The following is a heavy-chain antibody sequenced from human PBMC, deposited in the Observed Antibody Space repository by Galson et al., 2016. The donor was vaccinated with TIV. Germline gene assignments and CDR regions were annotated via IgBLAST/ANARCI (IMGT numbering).Heavy chain of an antibody. D-gene: IGHD3-22*01. Sequence: SLRLSCAASGFTFSNYGMHWVRQAPGKGLEWVAVISYDGSNKYYADSVKGRFTISRDNSENTVYLQLNSLRAEDTAVYYCARSYDSSGNRGRFDHWGQGTLVTVSS. CDR2: ISYDGSNK. CDR1: GFTFSNYG. J-gene: IGHJ4*02. V-gene: IGHV3-30*03. CDR3: ARSYDSSGNRGRFDH.